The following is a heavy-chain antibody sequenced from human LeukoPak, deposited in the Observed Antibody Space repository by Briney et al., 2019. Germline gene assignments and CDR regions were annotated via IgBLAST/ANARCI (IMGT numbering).Heavy chain of an antibody. CDR3: ARDQRPSLGYCSSTSCWGTFDP. V-gene: IGHV1-69*13. CDR1: GGTFSSYA. D-gene: IGHD2-2*01. J-gene: IGHJ5*02. CDR2: IIPIFGTA. Sequence: ASVKVSCKASGGTFSSYAISWVRQAPGQGLEWMGRIIPIFGTANYAQKFQGRVTITADESTSTAYMELSSLRSEDTAVYYCARDQRPSLGYCSSTSCWGTFDPWGQGTLVTVSS.